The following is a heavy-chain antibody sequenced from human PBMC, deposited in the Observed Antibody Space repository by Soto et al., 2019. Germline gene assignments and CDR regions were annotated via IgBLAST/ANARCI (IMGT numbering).Heavy chain of an antibody. D-gene: IGHD3-9*01. CDR1: GGSISSSSYY. V-gene: IGHV4-39*01. Sequence: SETLSLTCTVSGGSISSSSYYWGWIRQPPXKGLEWIGSIYYSGSTYYSPSLKSRVTISVDTSKNQFSLKLSSVTAADTAVYYCARRSASGYDILTGYAFDYWGQGTLVTVS. CDR3: ARRSASGYDILTGYAFDY. CDR2: IYYSGST. J-gene: IGHJ4*02.